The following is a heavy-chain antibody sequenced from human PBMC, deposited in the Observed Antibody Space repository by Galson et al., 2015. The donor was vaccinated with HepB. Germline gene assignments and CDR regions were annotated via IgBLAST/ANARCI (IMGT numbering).Heavy chain of an antibody. J-gene: IGHJ4*02. CDR1: GFSLSTSGMR. CDR2: IDWDDDK. V-gene: IGHV2-70*04. D-gene: IGHD3-22*01. CDR3: ARTSYYYDSSVNYFDY. Sequence: PALVKPTQTLTLTCTFSGFSLSTSGMRVSWIRQPPGKALEWLARIDWDDDKFYSTSLKTRLTISKDTSKNQVVLTMTNMDPVDTATYYCARTSYYYDSSVNYFDYWGQGTLVTVSS.